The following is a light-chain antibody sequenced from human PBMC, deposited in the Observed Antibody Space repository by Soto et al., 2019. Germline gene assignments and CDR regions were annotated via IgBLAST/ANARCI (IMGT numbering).Light chain of an antibody. V-gene: IGKV1-27*01. CDR3: QKYNSAPRA. CDR2: AAS. Sequence: DIPMTQSPSSLSAPVGDRVTITCRASQGISTYLAWYQQKPGKVPKLLIYAASTLQSGVPSRFSGSGSATDFTLTISSLQPEYVDTYYCQKYNSAPRALGQGTKVEI. CDR1: QGISTY. J-gene: IGKJ1*01.